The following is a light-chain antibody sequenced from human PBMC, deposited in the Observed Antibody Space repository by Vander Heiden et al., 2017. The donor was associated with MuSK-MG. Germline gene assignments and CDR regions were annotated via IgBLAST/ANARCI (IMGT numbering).Light chain of an antibody. J-gene: IGKJ1*01. CDR2: GAS. Sequence: EIVMTQSPATLSVSPGERATLSCRASQSVSSNLAWYQQKPGQAPRLLIYGASTRATGIPARFSRSGSGTEFTLTISSLQSEDFAVYYCQQDNNWARTFGQESKVEI. V-gene: IGKV3-15*01. CDR3: QQDNNWART. CDR1: QSVSSN.